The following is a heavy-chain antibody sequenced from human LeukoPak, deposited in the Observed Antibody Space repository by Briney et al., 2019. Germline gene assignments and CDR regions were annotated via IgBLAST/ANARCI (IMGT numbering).Heavy chain of an antibody. CDR2: ISGSGGST. CDR3: AKYRHWNGGYDY. J-gene: IGHJ4*02. Sequence: GVSLRLSCAASGFTFNSYAMSWVRQAPGKGLEWVSAISGSGGSTYYADSVKGRFTISRDNSKNTLYLQMNSLRAEDTAVYYCAKYRHWNGGYDYWGQGTLVTVSS. V-gene: IGHV3-23*01. D-gene: IGHD1-1*01. CDR1: GFTFNSYA.